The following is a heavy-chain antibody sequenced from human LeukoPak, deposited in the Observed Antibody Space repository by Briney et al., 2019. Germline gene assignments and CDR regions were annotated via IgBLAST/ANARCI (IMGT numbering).Heavy chain of an antibody. V-gene: IGHV3-7*01. CDR3: ARLVPTLYCSSTSCWGGWFDP. Sequence: GGSLRLSCAASGFTFSTYRMSWVRQAPGKGLEWVANIKKDGSEKYYVDSVKGRFTISRDNAKTSLYLQMNSLRAEDTAVYYCARLVPTLYCSSTSCWGGWFDPWGQGTLVTVSS. CDR1: GFTFSTYR. CDR2: IKKDGSEK. D-gene: IGHD2-2*01. J-gene: IGHJ5*02.